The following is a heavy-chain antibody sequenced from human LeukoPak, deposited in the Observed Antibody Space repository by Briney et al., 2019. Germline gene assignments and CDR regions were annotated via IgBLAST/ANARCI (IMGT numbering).Heavy chain of an antibody. V-gene: IGHV3-23*01. CDR1: GFTFSSYA. Sequence: GGSLRLSCVASGFTFSSYAMSWVRQAPGKGLEWVSAISGSSGNTHYADSVEGRFTISRDNSKGTLYLQMNGLRAEDTAIYYCAKPARVGAVDYWGQGTLVTVSS. CDR3: AKPARVGAVDY. CDR2: ISGSSGNT. D-gene: IGHD6-13*01. J-gene: IGHJ4*02.